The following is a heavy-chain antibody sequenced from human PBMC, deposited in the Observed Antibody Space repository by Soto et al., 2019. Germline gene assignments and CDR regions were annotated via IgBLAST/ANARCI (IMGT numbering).Heavy chain of an antibody. J-gene: IGHJ4*02. CDR1: AGSISSYY. D-gene: IGHD3-22*01. CDR2: IYTSGST. Sequence: SETLSLTCTVSAGSISSYYWSWIRQPAGKGLEWIGRIYTSGSTNYNPSLKSRVTMSVDTSKNQFSLKLSSVTAADTAVYYCAREGNYYDSSGSYYVFDYWGQGTLVTVS. V-gene: IGHV4-4*07. CDR3: AREGNYYDSSGSYYVFDY.